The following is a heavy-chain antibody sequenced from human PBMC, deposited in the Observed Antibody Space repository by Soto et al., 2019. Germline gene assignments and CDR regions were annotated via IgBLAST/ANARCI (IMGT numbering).Heavy chain of an antibody. Sequence: QVQLVQSGAEVKKPGASVKVSCKASGYSFTTYGISWVRQAPGQGLEWMGWISGYNGDTNYAQNFQARVTMTTDTSTSTAYMELRSLRSDDTAVYYCAREGVRPYYYYGMDVWGQGTTVTVSS. V-gene: IGHV1-18*01. CDR1: GYSFTTYG. D-gene: IGHD2-21*01. CDR3: AREGVRPYYYYGMDV. J-gene: IGHJ6*02. CDR2: ISGYNGDT.